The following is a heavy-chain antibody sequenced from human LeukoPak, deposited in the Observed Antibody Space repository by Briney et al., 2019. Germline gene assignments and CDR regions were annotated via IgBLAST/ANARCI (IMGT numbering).Heavy chain of an antibody. D-gene: IGHD4-11*01. CDR2: IYYSGST. Sequence: SETLSLTCTVSGGSISSYYWSWIRQPPGKGLEWIGYIYYSGSTNYNPSLKSRVTISVDTSKNQFSLKLSSVTAADTALYYCARAWATTFDPWGQGTLVTVSS. J-gene: IGHJ5*02. CDR3: ARAWATTFDP. V-gene: IGHV4-59*12. CDR1: GGSISSYY.